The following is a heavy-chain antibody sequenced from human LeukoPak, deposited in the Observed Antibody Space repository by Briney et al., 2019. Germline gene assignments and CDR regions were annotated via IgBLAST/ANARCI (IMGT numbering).Heavy chain of an antibody. CDR2: ISSEGSEK. CDR3: AKDKGREGDY. J-gene: IGHJ4*02. Sequence: GGSLRLSCAASGFTFSSYGMHWVRQAPGKGLEWVAVISSEGSEKSYADSVKGRFTISRDNSKNTLNLQMNSLRVEDTAVYYCAKDKGREGDYWGQGTLVTVSS. D-gene: IGHD1-26*01. CDR1: GFTFSSYG. V-gene: IGHV3-30*18.